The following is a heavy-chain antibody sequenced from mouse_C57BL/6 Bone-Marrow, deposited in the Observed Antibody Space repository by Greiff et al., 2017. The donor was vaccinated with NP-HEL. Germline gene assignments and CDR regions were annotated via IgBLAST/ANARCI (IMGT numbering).Heavy chain of an antibody. J-gene: IGHJ3*01. D-gene: IGHD2-3*01. Sequence: EVQLQQSGPELVKPGASVKMSCKASGYTFTDYNMHWVKQSHGKSLEWIGYINPNNGGTSYNQKFKGKATLTVNKSSSTAYMELRSLTSEESAVYYCARWGGYYDWFAYWGQGTLVTVSA. CDR1: GYTFTDYN. CDR2: INPNNGGT. V-gene: IGHV1-22*01. CDR3: ARWGGYYDWFAY.